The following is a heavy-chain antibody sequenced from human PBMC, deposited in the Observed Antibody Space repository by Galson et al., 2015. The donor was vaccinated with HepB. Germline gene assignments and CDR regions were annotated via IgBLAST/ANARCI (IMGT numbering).Heavy chain of an antibody. CDR2: ITSSGGNT. CDR3: ARDGIMVANNPYHFHY. V-gene: IGHV3-23*01. J-gene: IGHJ4*02. Sequence: SLRLSCADSGFTFTRYAMTWVRQAPGKGLEWVSSITSSGGNTYYTDAVKGRFTISRDNSKNTLSLQLNSLRVDDTAVYYCARDGIMVANNPYHFHYWGQGTLVTVSS. D-gene: IGHD2-15*01. CDR1: GFTFTRYA.